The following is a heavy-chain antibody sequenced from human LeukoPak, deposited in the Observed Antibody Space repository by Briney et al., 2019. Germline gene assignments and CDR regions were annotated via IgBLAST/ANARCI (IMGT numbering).Heavy chain of an antibody. CDR3: ARDSRGSGSYYGWFDP. Sequence: GASVKVSCKASGYTFTSYGISWVRQAPGQGLEWMGWISAYNGNTNYAQKLQGRVTMTTDTSTSTAYMELRSLRSDDTAVYYCARDSRGSGSYYGWFDPWSQGTLVTVSS. D-gene: IGHD3-10*01. CDR1: GYTFTSYG. CDR2: ISAYNGNT. J-gene: IGHJ5*02. V-gene: IGHV1-18*01.